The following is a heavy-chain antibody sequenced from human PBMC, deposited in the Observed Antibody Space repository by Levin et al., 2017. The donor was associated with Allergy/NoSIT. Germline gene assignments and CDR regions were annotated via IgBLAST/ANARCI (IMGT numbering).Heavy chain of an antibody. V-gene: IGHV3-33*01. CDR2: IWYDGSNK. J-gene: IGHJ6*03. D-gene: IGHD6-13*01. CDR1: GFTFSSFG. Sequence: LSLTCAASGFTFSSFGIHWVRQAPGKGLEWVALIWYDGSNKYYADSVKGRFTISRDNPKNTLYLQVNSLRAEDTAVYCCARGAADGTYHYYYYMDVWGKGTTVTVSS. CDR3: ARGAADGTYHYYYYMDV.